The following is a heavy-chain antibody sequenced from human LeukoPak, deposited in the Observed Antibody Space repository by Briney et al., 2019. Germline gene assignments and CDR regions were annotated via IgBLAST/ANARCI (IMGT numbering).Heavy chain of an antibody. J-gene: IGHJ4*02. D-gene: IGHD6-13*01. CDR3: ERGSIIIAAAGFDY. V-gene: IGHV1-8*01. CDR2: MNPNSGNT. Sequence: GASVKVSCKASGYTFTSYDINWVRQATGQGLEWMGWMNPNSGNTGYAQKFQGRVTMTRNTSISTAYMELSSLRSEDTAVYYCERGSIIIAAAGFDYWGQGTLVTVSS. CDR1: GYTFTSYD.